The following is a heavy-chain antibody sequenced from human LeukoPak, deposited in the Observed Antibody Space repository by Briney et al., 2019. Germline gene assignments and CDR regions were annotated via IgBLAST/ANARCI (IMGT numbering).Heavy chain of an antibody. CDR3: VNQISGWVY. CDR2: SSSNGGRT. V-gene: IGHV3-64D*06. CDR1: GFTFSSLP. J-gene: IGHJ4*02. Sequence: GGSLRLSCSASGFTFSSLPIHWVRQAPGKGLEYVSGSSSNGGRTYYADSLKGRFTISREHSKTTLYLQMSSLRAEDTAVYYCVNQISGWVYWGQGTLVTVSS. D-gene: IGHD6-19*01.